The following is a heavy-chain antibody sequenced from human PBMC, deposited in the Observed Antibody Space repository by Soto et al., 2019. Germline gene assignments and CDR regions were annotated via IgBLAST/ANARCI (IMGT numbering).Heavy chain of an antibody. J-gene: IGHJ4*02. V-gene: IGHV3-30*18. CDR3: AKSPWGATIVPCHY. Sequence: QVQLVESGGGVVQTGKSLRLSCAGSGFTFSSYGMHWVRLAPGKGLEWLAAISHDGSSNYYADSVNGRFTISRDNSKNTLYLQMNSLRVEDTAVYYCAKSPWGATIVPCHYWGQGTLVTVSS. CDR1: GFTFSSYG. D-gene: IGHD5-12*01. CDR2: ISHDGSSN.